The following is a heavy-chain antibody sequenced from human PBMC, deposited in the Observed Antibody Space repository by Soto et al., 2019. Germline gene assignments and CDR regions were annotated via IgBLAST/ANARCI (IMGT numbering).Heavy chain of an antibody. CDR1: GLSFRNNY. Sequence: EVQLVESGGGLIQPGGSLRLSCTASGLSFRNNYMSWVRQDPGMGLEWVSVIYNDGTTDYADSVKGRFTISRDTSKNTLALQMDSLRAEDTAVYYCVRPLPSGRNYGMAVWGQGTTVTVSS. D-gene: IGHD3-10*01. V-gene: IGHV3-53*01. CDR3: VRPLPSGRNYGMAV. J-gene: IGHJ6*02. CDR2: IYNDGTT.